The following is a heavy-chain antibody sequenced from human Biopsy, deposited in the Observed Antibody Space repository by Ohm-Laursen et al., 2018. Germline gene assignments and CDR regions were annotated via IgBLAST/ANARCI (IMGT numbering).Heavy chain of an antibody. J-gene: IGHJ2*01. Sequence: SDTLSLTCTVSGDSISSYYWSWIRQPPEKGLPRIGYVYYTGSTDYNPSLQSRVTISVDTSKNHFSLRLRSVTPADTAIYYCARDRGYYSDRTVPGYFDLWGRGTLVTVSS. CDR2: VYYTGST. D-gene: IGHD3-22*01. V-gene: IGHV4-59*01. CDR1: GDSISSYY. CDR3: ARDRGYYSDRTVPGYFDL.